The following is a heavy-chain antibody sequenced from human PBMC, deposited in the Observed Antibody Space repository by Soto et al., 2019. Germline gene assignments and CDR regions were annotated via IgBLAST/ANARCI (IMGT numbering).Heavy chain of an antibody. V-gene: IGHV4-34*01. CDR3: ARARITMIRGVMEFFDY. J-gene: IGHJ4*02. CDR2: INHSGST. D-gene: IGHD3-10*01. Sequence: PSETLSLTCAVYGGSFSGYYWTWIRQPPGTGLEWIGEINHSGSTNYNPSLKSRVTISVDTSKNQFSLKLSSVTAADTAVYYCARARITMIRGVMEFFDYWGQGILVTVSS. CDR1: GGSFSGYY.